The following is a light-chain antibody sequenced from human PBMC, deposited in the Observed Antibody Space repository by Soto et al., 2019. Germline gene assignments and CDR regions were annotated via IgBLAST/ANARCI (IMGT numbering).Light chain of an antibody. V-gene: IGKV1-16*01. CDR1: QGISTY. Sequence: DIQMTQSPSSLSASVGDGVTITCRASQGISTYLNWYQQKPGKAPKVLIYAASSLQSGVPSRFSGSGSETDFTLTIGSLQPDDFATYYCQHYNSYRWAFGQGTKVDIK. CDR2: AAS. J-gene: IGKJ1*01. CDR3: QHYNSYRWA.